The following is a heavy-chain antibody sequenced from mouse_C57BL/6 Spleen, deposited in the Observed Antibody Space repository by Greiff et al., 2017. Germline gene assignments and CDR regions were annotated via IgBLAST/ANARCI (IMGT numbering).Heavy chain of an antibody. V-gene: IGHV1-82*01. CDR3: AREGFYYSNYGVGYYFDY. Sequence: QVQLKESGPELVKPGASVKISCKASGYAFSSSWMNWVKQRPGKGLEWIGRIYPGDGDTNYNGKFKGKATLTADKSSSTAYMQLSSLTSEDSAVYFCAREGFYYSNYGVGYYFDYWGQGTTLTVSS. CDR2: IYPGDGDT. CDR1: GYAFSSSW. J-gene: IGHJ2*01. D-gene: IGHD2-5*01.